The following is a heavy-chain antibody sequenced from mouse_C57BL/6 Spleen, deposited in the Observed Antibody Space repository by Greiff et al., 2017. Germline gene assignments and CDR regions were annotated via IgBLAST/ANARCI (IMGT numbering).Heavy chain of an antibody. V-gene: IGHV1-72*01. CDR3: ARSAGSSPYWYFDV. Sequence: QVQLKQPGAELVKPGASVKLSCKASGYTFTSYWMHWVKQRPGRGLEWIGRIDPNSGGTKYNEKFKSKATLTVDKPSSTAYMQLSSLTSEDSAVYYCARSAGSSPYWYFDVWGTGTTVTVSS. CDR1: GYTFTSYW. D-gene: IGHD1-1*01. CDR2: IDPNSGGT. J-gene: IGHJ1*03.